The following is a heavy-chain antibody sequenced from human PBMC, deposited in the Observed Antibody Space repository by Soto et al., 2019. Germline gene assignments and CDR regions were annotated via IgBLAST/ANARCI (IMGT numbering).Heavy chain of an antibody. CDR3: ARGDYFGSGSFDY. D-gene: IGHD3-10*01. CDR2: IGIAFNT. CDR1: GFTFSSYD. V-gene: IGHV3-13*01. Sequence: QPGGSLRLSCAASGFTFSSYDMQWVRQVTGKGLEWVSSIGIAFNTYYADSVKGRFTLSRENAKNSLYLQMNSLTAGDTAVYYCARGDYFGSGSFDYWGQGALVTVSS. J-gene: IGHJ4*02.